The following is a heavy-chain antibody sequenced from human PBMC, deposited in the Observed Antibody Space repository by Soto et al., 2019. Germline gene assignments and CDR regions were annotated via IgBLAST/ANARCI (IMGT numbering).Heavy chain of an antibody. V-gene: IGHV3-74*01. Sequence: GGSLRLSCAASGFTFSGDWMHWVRQGAGKGLVWVSRTNMDGSSTNYADSVKGRFTISRDNAKNTLYLQMNSLRVDDTAVYYCARGPRGLYHHDYWGQGALVTVSS. CDR1: GFTFSGDW. CDR3: ARGPRGLYHHDY. J-gene: IGHJ4*02. D-gene: IGHD2-2*01. CDR2: TNMDGSST.